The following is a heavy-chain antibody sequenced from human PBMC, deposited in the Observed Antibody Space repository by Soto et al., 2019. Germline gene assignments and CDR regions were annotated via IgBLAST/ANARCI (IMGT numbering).Heavy chain of an antibody. D-gene: IGHD3-3*01. V-gene: IGHV1-69*13. CDR1: GGTFSSYA. CDR2: IIPIFGTA. Sequence: SVKVSCKASGGTFSSYAISWVRQAPGQGLEWMGGIIPIFGTANYAQKFQGRVTITADESTSTAYMELSSPRSEDTAVYYCAVTTYYDFWSGYAADYWGQGTLVTVSS. CDR3: AVTTYYDFWSGYAADY. J-gene: IGHJ4*02.